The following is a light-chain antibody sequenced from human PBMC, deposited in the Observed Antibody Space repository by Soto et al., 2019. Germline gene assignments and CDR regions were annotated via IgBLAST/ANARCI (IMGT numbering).Light chain of an antibody. CDR1: QSVSIH. Sequence: PGERATLSCRASQSVSIHLAWYQQKPGQAPRLLIYDASNRATGIPARFSGSGSETDFTLTISSLEPEDFAVYYCQHRSNWWTSGQGTKVDIK. CDR3: QHRSNWWT. CDR2: DAS. V-gene: IGKV3-11*01. J-gene: IGKJ1*01.